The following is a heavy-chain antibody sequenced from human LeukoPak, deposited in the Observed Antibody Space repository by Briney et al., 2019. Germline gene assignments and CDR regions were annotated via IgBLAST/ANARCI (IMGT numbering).Heavy chain of an antibody. CDR2: ISGSGGST. CDR3: ARHSQHSGDLGSARNFDY. J-gene: IGHJ4*02. V-gene: IGHV3-23*01. D-gene: IGHD7-27*01. Sequence: GGSLRLSCAASGFTFSSYAMSWVRQAPGKGLEWVSAISGSGGSTYHADSVKGRFTISRDNSKNTLYLQMNSLRADDTAVYYCARHSQHSGDLGSARNFDYWGQGTLVTVSS. CDR1: GFTFSSYA.